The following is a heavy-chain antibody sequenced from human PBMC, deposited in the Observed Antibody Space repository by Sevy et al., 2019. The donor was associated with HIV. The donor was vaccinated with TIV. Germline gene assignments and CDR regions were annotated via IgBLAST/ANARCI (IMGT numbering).Heavy chain of an antibody. Sequence: GGSLRLPCVVSGFTFNNYNMNWVRQAPGKGLEWVSYISGLSNYIYYADSVKGRFSISRDNAKNSLYLQMNSLRAEDTAIYYCAKGVQTYDAFDIWGQGTMVTVSS. CDR1: GFTFNNYN. CDR3: AKGVQTYDAFDI. CDR2: ISGLSNYI. J-gene: IGHJ3*02. D-gene: IGHD6-6*01. V-gene: IGHV3-21*01.